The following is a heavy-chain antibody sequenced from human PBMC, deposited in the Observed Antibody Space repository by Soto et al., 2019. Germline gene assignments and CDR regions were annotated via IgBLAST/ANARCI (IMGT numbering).Heavy chain of an antibody. CDR1: GYTFTSYA. V-gene: IGHV1-3*01. CDR2: INAGNGNT. CDR3: ARAPGGPDGPGDY. Sequence: ASVKVSCKASGYTFTSYAMHWVRQAPGQRPEWMGWINAGNGNTKFSQKFQGRVTITRDTSASTAYMELGSLRSEDTAVYYCARAPGGPDGPGDYWGQGTLVTVSS. J-gene: IGHJ4*02. D-gene: IGHD2-15*01.